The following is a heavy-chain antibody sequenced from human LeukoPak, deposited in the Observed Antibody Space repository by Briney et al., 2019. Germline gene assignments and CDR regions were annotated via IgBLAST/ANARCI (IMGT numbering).Heavy chain of an antibody. Sequence: SVKVSCKASGGTFSSYAISWVRQAPGQGLEWMGRIIPIFGIANYAQKFQGRVTITADKSTSTAYMELSSLRSEDTVVYYCARVSTQAPKDITIFGVVTYTHLDYGMDVWGQGTTVTVSS. CDR1: GGTFSSYA. D-gene: IGHD3-3*01. J-gene: IGHJ6*02. V-gene: IGHV1-69*04. CDR2: IIPIFGIA. CDR3: ARVSTQAPKDITIFGVVTYTHLDYGMDV.